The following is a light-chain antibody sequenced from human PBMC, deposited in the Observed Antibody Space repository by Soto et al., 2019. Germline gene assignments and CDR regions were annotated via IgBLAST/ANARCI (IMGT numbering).Light chain of an antibody. CDR2: DAS. Sequence: IEVTQNPSSLAASLGDRVTITCRASQTIGTYVNWYRQKPGKAPKLLIYDASSLESGVPSRFSGSGSGTEFTLTISSLQPDDFATYYCQQYNSYWTFGRGTKVDIK. J-gene: IGKJ1*01. V-gene: IGKV1-5*01. CDR1: QTIGTY. CDR3: QQYNSYWT.